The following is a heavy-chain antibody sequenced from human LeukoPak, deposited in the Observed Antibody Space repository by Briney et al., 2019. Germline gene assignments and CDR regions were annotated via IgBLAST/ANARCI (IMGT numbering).Heavy chain of an antibody. CDR1: GGSIGSGSSY. J-gene: IGHJ4*02. CDR3: ARDAVRQLDY. CDR2: IYTSGST. Sequence: SQTLSLTCTVSGGSIGSGSSYWSWIRQPAGKGLEWIGRIYTSGSTNYNPSPKSRVTISVDTSKNQFSLKLSSVTAADTAVYYCARDAVRQLDYWGQGTLVTVSS. V-gene: IGHV4-61*02. D-gene: IGHD6-13*01.